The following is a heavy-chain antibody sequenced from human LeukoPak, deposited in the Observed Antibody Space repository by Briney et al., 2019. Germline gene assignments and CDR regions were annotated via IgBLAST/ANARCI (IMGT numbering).Heavy chain of an antibody. Sequence: GGSLRLSCAASGFTFSSYAMHWVRQAPGKGLEWVAVISYDGSNKYYADSVKGRFTISRDNAKNSLYLQMNSLRAEDTAVYYCARVMIPGSPTYYYYYGMDVWGQGTTVTVSS. CDR2: ISYDGSNK. J-gene: IGHJ6*02. V-gene: IGHV3-30-3*01. CDR1: GFTFSSYA. CDR3: ARVMIPGSPTYYYYYGMDV. D-gene: IGHD1-14*01.